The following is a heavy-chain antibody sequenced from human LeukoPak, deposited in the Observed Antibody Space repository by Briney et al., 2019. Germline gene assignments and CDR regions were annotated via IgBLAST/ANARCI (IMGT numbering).Heavy chain of an antibody. CDR2: INWNGGST. D-gene: IGHD6-19*01. Sequence: GGSLRLSCAASGFTFNSYWMHWVRQAPGKGLEWVSGINWNGGSTGYADSVKGRFTISRDNAKNSLYLQMNSLRAEDTAVYYCARTYLIAVAGSGFDYWGQGTLVTVSS. V-gene: IGHV3-20*04. CDR3: ARTYLIAVAGSGFDY. CDR1: GFTFNSYW. J-gene: IGHJ4*02.